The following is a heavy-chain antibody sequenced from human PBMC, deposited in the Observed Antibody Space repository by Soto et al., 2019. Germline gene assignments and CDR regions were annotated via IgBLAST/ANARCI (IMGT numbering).Heavy chain of an antibody. V-gene: IGHV4-39*01. CDR3: ARRGDYGDYVFGY. D-gene: IGHD4-17*01. CDR2: IYYSGST. Sequence: QLQLQESGPGLVKPSETLSLTCTVSGGSISSSSYYWGWIRQPPGKGLEWIGSIYYSGSTYYNPSLKSRVTISVDTSKNQFSLKLSSVTAADTAVYYCARRGDYGDYVFGYWGQGTLVTVSS. CDR1: GGSISSSSYY. J-gene: IGHJ4*02.